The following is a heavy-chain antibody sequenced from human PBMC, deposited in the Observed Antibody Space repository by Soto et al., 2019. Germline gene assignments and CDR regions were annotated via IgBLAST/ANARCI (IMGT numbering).Heavy chain of an antibody. Sequence: VKVSCKASGGTFSSYAISWVRQAPGQGLEWMGGIIPIFGTANYAQKFQGRVTITADESTSTAYMELSSLRSEDTAVYYCARGGAVAGTNYYYGMDVWGQGTTVTVSS. CDR2: IIPIFGTA. V-gene: IGHV1-69*13. D-gene: IGHD6-19*01. J-gene: IGHJ6*02. CDR3: ARGGAVAGTNYYYGMDV. CDR1: GGTFSSYA.